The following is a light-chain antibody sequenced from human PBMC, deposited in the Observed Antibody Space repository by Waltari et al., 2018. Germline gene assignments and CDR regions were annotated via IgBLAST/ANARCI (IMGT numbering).Light chain of an antibody. Sequence: EIVMTQSPATLSVSPGERATLSCRASQSVSSIFAWYHHKPGQPPRLLIYGASTRATATPARFSGSGSGTEFTLAISSLQSEDFAVYYCQQYYEWPLTFGGGTKVEIK. V-gene: IGKV3D-15*01. CDR2: GAS. CDR3: QQYYEWPLT. J-gene: IGKJ4*01. CDR1: QSVSSI.